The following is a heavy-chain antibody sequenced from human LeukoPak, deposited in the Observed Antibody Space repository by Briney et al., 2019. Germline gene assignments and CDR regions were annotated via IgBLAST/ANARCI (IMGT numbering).Heavy chain of an antibody. J-gene: IGHJ6*04. CDR1: GASISGSGYY. CDR2: IYYSGST. V-gene: IGHV4-39*07. Sequence: SETLSLTCTVSGASISGSGYYWGWIRQPPGKGLEWIGSIYYSGSTYYNPSLKSRVTISVDTSKNQFSLKLSSVTAADTAVYYCASSYCTNGVCYIWGMDVWGKGTTVTVSS. D-gene: IGHD2-8*01. CDR3: ASSYCTNGVCYIWGMDV.